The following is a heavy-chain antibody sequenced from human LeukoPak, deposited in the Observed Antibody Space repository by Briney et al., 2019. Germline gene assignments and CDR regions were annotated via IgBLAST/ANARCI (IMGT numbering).Heavy chain of an antibody. CDR2: INHSGST. CDR3: ARAQTSDSSGYHDAFDI. D-gene: IGHD3-22*01. CDR1: GGSFSGYY. J-gene: IGHJ3*02. V-gene: IGHV4-34*01. Sequence: SETLSLTCAVYGGSFSGYYWSWIRQPPGKGLEWIGEINHSGSTNYNPSLKSRVTISVDKSKNQFSLKLSSVTAADTAVYYCARAQTSDSSGYHDAFDIWGQGTMVTVSS.